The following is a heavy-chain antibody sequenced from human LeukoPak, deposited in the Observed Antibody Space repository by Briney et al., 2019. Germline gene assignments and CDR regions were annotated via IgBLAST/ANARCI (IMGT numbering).Heavy chain of an antibody. V-gene: IGHV3-21*01. CDR1: GFTFSSYS. CDR3: ATSPPFDY. J-gene: IGHJ4*02. CDR2: ISSSSSYM. Sequence: PGGSLTLSCAASGFTFSSYSMNWVRQAPGKGLEWVSSISSSSSYMYYAHSVKGRFTISRDNAKNSLYLQMNSLRAEDTAVYYCATSPPFDYWGQGTLVTVSS.